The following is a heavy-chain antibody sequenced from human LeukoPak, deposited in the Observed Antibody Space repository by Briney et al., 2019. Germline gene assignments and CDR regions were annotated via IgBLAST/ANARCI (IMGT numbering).Heavy chain of an antibody. CDR1: GGSFSGYY. CDR2: INHSGST. J-gene: IGHJ6*02. CDR3: ARGRIFGVAPYGMDV. V-gene: IGHV4-34*01. D-gene: IGHD3-3*02. Sequence: SETLSLTCAVYGGSFSGYYWSWIRQPPGKGLEWIGEINHSGSTNYNPSLKSRVTISVDTSKNQFSLKLSSVTAADTAVYYCARGRIFGVAPYGMDVWGQGTTVTASS.